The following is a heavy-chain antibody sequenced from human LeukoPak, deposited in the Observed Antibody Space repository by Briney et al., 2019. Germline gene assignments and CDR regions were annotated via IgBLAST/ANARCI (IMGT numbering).Heavy chain of an antibody. J-gene: IGHJ4*02. Sequence: GGSLRLSCAAPGFTFSSYAMSWVRQAPGKGLEWVSAISGSGGSTYYADSVKGRFTSSRDNSKNTLYLQMNSLRAEDTAVYYCAKFLPTHIVVANYYFDYWGQGTLVTVSS. CDR1: GFTFSSYA. CDR2: ISGSGGST. V-gene: IGHV3-23*01. CDR3: AKFLPTHIVVANYYFDY. D-gene: IGHD2-21*01.